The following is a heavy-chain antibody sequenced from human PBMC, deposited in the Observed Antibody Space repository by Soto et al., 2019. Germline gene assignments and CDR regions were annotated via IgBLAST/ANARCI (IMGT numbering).Heavy chain of an antibody. CDR3: ARDFYGSGTYYTYVYYALDA. V-gene: IGHV1-24*01. CDR1: GYTLTELS. CDR2: FDPEDGET. D-gene: IGHD3-10*01. Sequence: ASVKVSCKVSGYTLTELSMHWVRQAPGKGLEWMGGFDPEDGETIYAQKFQGRVTMTEDTSTDTAYMELSSLRSEDTAVYYCARDFYGSGTYYTYVYYALDAWGQGTTVTVSS. J-gene: IGHJ6*02.